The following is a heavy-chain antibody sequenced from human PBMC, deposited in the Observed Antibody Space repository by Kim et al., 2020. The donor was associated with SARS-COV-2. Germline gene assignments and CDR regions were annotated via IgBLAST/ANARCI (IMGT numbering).Heavy chain of an antibody. CDR3: ARDADYGDWRFDP. V-gene: IGHV6-1*01. Sequence: YAVSVKSRITINPDTSKNQFSLQLNSVTPEDTAVYYCARDADYGDWRFDPWGQGTLVTVSS. J-gene: IGHJ5*02. D-gene: IGHD4-17*01.